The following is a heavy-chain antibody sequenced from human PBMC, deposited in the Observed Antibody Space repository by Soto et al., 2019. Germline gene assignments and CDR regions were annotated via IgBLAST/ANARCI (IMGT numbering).Heavy chain of an antibody. Sequence: QVQLVESGGSVVQPGTSLRLSCATSGFTFTNFGIHWVRQAPGKGLEWVAVTSYDGNNIYYGDSVKGRFTISRDNSKNTLYLQMDSLRLEDTAVYYCAKTQSSGWYGVDYWGQGALVTVSS. V-gene: IGHV3-30*18. CDR3: AKTQSSGWYGVDY. J-gene: IGHJ4*02. D-gene: IGHD6-13*01. CDR2: TSYDGNNI. CDR1: GFTFTNFG.